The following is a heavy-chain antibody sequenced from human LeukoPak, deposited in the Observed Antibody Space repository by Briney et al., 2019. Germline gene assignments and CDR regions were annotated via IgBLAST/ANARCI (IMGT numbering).Heavy chain of an antibody. V-gene: IGHV5-10-1*01. CDR1: GYSFTSYW. CDR2: IDPSGSYT. Sequence: GESLKISCRGSGYSFTSYWISWVRQMPGKGLEWMGRIDPSGSYTSYSPSFQGHVTISADKSISTAYLQWSSLKASDTAMYYCARQPYGDYVSFWFDPWGQGTLVTVSS. CDR3: ARQPYGDYVSFWFDP. J-gene: IGHJ5*02. D-gene: IGHD4-17*01.